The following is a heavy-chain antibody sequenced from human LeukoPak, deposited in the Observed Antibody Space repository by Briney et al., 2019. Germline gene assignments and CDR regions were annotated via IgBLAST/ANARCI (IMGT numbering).Heavy chain of an antibody. V-gene: IGHV3-48*03. CDR3: AREREYCGGDCLDY. CDR2: IPYSGGTA. CDR1: GFRFSTYE. Sequence: PGGSLRLSCVASGFRFSTYEMNWVRQAPGKGLEWVSYIPYSGGTARYADSVQGRFTIPRDNAKNSLYLQMNSLRAEDTGVYYCAREREYCGGDCLDYWGQGTLVTVSS. D-gene: IGHD2-21*02. J-gene: IGHJ4*02.